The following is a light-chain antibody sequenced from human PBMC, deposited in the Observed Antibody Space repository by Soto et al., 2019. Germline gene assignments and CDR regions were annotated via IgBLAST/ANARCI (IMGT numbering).Light chain of an antibody. Sequence: DIPMTQFPSTLSASVGDRVTITCRASQSFASALAWYQQQPGKAPKFLIFKVSTLESGVPSRFSGSGSGTEFTLTISSLQPDDFGTYYCQQHKSYPRTFGQGTKVEIK. CDR1: QSFASA. V-gene: IGKV1-5*03. CDR2: KVS. CDR3: QQHKSYPRT. J-gene: IGKJ1*01.